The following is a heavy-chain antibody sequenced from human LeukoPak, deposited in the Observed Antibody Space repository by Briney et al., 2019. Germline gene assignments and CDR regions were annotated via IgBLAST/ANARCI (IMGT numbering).Heavy chain of an antibody. V-gene: IGHV3-48*01. CDR1: GFSFSSYS. CDR3: ARDRLWAFDY. Sequence: PGGSLRLSCAASGFSFSSYSMNWVRQAPGKGLGWVSYIGGSGSPIYYAESVKGRFTISRDNAKNSLYLHMNSLRAEDTAVYYCARDRLWAFDYWGQGTLVTVSS. CDR2: IGGSGSPI. D-gene: IGHD3-10*01. J-gene: IGHJ4*02.